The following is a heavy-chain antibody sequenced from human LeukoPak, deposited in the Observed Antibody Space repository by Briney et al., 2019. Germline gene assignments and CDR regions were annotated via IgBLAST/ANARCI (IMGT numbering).Heavy chain of an antibody. D-gene: IGHD4-23*01. V-gene: IGHV4-61*05. CDR1: GGSISSSSYY. Sequence: ASETLSLTCTVSGGSISSSSYYWGWIRQPPGKGLEWIGYIYYSGSTNYNPSVKSRVTMSVDTSKKQFSLNLSSLTAADTAVYYCARGGTAVVTPYAFDIWGQGTMVTVSS. CDR3: ARGGTAVVTPYAFDI. J-gene: IGHJ3*02. CDR2: IYYSGST.